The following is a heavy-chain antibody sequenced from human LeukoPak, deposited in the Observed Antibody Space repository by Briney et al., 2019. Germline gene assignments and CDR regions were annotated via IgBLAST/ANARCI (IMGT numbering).Heavy chain of an antibody. CDR1: GFPFNIYG. V-gene: IGHV3-30*02. Sequence: GGSLRLPCATSGFPFNIYGMHWVRQAPGKGLEWVAFIRYDGSNKDYADSVKGRFTISRDNSKNTLYLQMNGLRAEDTAVYYCAKVGSGWYGVDYWAQGTPVTVSS. D-gene: IGHD6-19*01. CDR3: AKVGSGWYGVDY. J-gene: IGHJ4*02. CDR2: IRYDGSNK.